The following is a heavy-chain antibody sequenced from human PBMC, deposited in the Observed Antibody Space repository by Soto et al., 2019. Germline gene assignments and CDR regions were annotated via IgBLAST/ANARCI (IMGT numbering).Heavy chain of an antibody. J-gene: IGHJ3*02. CDR2: ISSSSSYI. V-gene: IGHV3-21*01. CDR3: ARARRRGSGPKDAFDI. CDR1: GFTFSSYS. D-gene: IGHD3-10*01. Sequence: PGGSLRLSCAASGFTFSSYSMNWVRQAPGKGLEWVSSISSSSSYIYYADSVKGRFTISRDNAKNSLYLQMNSLRAEDTAVYYCARARRRGSGPKDAFDIWGQGTMVTVSS.